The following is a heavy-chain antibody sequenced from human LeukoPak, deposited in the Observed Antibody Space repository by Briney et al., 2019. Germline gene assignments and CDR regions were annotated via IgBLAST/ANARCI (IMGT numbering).Heavy chain of an antibody. D-gene: IGHD3-10*01. CDR1: GYTFTSYG. Sequence: ASVKVSCKASGYTFTSYGISWVRQAPGQGLEWMGWISAYNGNTNYAQTLQGRVTMTTDTSASTAYMELRSLKSDDTAVYYCATSSVRGVRRVLDPYYYHGMDVWGQGTTVTVSS. V-gene: IGHV1-18*01. CDR3: ATSSVRGVRRVLDPYYYHGMDV. CDR2: ISAYNGNT. J-gene: IGHJ6*02.